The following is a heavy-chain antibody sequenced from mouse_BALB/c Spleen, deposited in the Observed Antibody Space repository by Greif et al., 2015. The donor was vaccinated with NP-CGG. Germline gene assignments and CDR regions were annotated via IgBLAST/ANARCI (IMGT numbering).Heavy chain of an antibody. CDR2: ISDGGSYI. J-gene: IGHJ2*01. CDR1: GFTFSDYY. CDR3: ASLDGY. D-gene: IGHD2-3*01. Sequence: EVKLMESGGGLVKPGGSLKLSCAASGFTFSDYYMYWVRQTPEKRLEWVATISDGGSYIYYPDSVKGRFTISRDNAKNNLYLQMSSLKSEDTAMYYCASLDGYWGQGTTLTVSS. V-gene: IGHV5-4*02.